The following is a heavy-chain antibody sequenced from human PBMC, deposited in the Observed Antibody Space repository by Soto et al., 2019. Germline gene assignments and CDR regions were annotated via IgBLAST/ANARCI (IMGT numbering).Heavy chain of an antibody. V-gene: IGHV1-18*01. D-gene: IGHD1-7*01. Sequence: ASVKVSCKASGYTFTSYGISWVRQAPGQGLEWMGWISAYNGNTNYAQKLQGRVTMTTDTSTSTAYMELRSLRSDDTAVYYCARVEGRTTLPGYYFDYWGQGTLVTVSS. CDR1: GYTFTSYG. CDR2: ISAYNGNT. CDR3: ARVEGRTTLPGYYFDY. J-gene: IGHJ4*02.